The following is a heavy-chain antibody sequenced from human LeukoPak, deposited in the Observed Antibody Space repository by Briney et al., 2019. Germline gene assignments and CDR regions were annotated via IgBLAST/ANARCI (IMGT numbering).Heavy chain of an antibody. CDR2: ISYDGSNK. Sequence: PGGSLRLSCAASGFTFSSYAMHWVRQAPGKGLEWVAVISYDGSNKYYADSVKGRFTISRDNSKNTLYLQMNSLRAEDTAVYCCAREGSYYYFDYWGQGTLVTVSS. V-gene: IGHV3-30-3*01. D-gene: IGHD1-26*01. J-gene: IGHJ4*02. CDR1: GFTFSSYA. CDR3: AREGSYYYFDY.